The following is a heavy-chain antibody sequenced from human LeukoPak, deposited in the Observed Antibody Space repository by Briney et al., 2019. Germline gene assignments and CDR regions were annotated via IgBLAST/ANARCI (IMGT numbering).Heavy chain of an antibody. J-gene: IGHJ4*02. Sequence: GGSLRLSCAASGFTFSDYYMSWIRQAPGKGLEWVSYISSSGSTIYYADSVKGRFTISRDNAKNSLYLQMNSLRAEDTAVYYCARDFCSGGSCYCADYWGQGTLVTVSS. D-gene: IGHD2-15*01. CDR1: GFTFSDYY. CDR2: ISSSGSTI. CDR3: ARDFCSGGSCYCADY. V-gene: IGHV3-11*01.